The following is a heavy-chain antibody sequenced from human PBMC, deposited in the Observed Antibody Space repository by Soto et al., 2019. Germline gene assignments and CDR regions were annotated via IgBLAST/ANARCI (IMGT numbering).Heavy chain of an antibody. V-gene: IGHV1-69*06. J-gene: IGHJ3*02. CDR2: IIPIFGTA. CDR3: ARVAPGGSTSCYAFDI. Sequence: QVQLVQSGAEVKKPGSSVKVSCKASGGTFSSYAISWVRQAPGQGLEWMGGIIPIFGTANYAQKFQGRVTITADKSTSTAYMELSSLRSEDTAVYYCARVAPGGSTSCYAFDIWGQGTMVTVSS. CDR1: GGTFSSYA. D-gene: IGHD2-2*01.